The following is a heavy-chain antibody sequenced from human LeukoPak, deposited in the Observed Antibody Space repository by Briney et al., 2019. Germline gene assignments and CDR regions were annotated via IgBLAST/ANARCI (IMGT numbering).Heavy chain of an antibody. CDR1: GFTLSSYA. CDR2: ISYDGSNK. J-gene: IGHJ4*02. D-gene: IGHD5-12*01. CDR3: ARDRGGYDLGGYFDY. Sequence: PGGSLRLSCAASGFTLSSYAMHWVRQAPGKGLEWVAVISYDGSNKYYADSVKGRFTISRDNSKNTLYLQMNSLRAEDTAVYYCARDRGGYDLGGYFDYWGQGTLVTVSP. V-gene: IGHV3-30*04.